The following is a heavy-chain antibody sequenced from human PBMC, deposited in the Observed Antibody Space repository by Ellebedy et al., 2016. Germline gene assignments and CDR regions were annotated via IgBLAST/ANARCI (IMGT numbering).Heavy chain of an antibody. Sequence: SETLSLTXTVSGGSISSYYWSWIRQPPGKGLEWIGYIYYSGSTNYNPSLKSRVTISVDTSKNQFSLRLSSVTAADTAVYYCARGEGIAALSGYYYYGMDVWGQGTTVTVSS. CDR3: ARGEGIAALSGYYYYGMDV. CDR1: GGSISSYY. V-gene: IGHV4-59*01. D-gene: IGHD6-6*01. CDR2: IYYSGST. J-gene: IGHJ6*02.